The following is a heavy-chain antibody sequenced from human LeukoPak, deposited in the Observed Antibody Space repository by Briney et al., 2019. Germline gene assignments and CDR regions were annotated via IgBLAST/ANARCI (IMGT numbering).Heavy chain of an antibody. D-gene: IGHD2-2*01. CDR1: GASISSYY. Sequence: SETLSLTCTVSGASISSYYWSWIRQPPGKGLDWIGYIYYSGSTNYNPSLKSRVTISVDTSKNQFSLTLSSVTAADTAVYYCARSLPEYCSSTSCYSNYYYYYMNVWGKGTTVTVSS. J-gene: IGHJ6*03. V-gene: IGHV4-59*08. CDR3: ARSLPEYCSSTSCYSNYYYYYMNV. CDR2: IYYSGST.